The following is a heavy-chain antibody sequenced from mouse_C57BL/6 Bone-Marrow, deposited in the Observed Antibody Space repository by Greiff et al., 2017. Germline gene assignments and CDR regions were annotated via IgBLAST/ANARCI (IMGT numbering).Heavy chain of an antibody. CDR2: IYWDDDK. CDR1: GFSLSTSGMG. D-gene: IGHD1-1*01. Sequence: QVTLKVSGPGILQPSQTLSLTCSFSGFSLSTSGMGVSWIRQPPGKGLEWLAHIYWDDDKRYKPSLKSRLTISKDTSRNQVFLKITSVDTADTATYYCARSAPHGSSADWYFEVWGTGTTVTVSS. CDR3: ARSAPHGSSADWYFEV. J-gene: IGHJ1*03. V-gene: IGHV8-12*01.